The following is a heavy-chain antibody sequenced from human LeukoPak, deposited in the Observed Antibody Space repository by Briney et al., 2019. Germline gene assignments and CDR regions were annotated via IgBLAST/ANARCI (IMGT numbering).Heavy chain of an antibody. D-gene: IGHD3-3*01. J-gene: IGHJ6*02. V-gene: IGHV4-59*12. CDR1: GGSISSYY. Sequence: SETLSLTCTVSGGSISSYYWSWIRQPPGKGLEWIGYIYYSGSTNYNPSLKSRVTMSVDTSKNQFSLKLSSVTAADTAVYFCAREQGRFLEWLLVDYYYVMDVWGQGTTVTVSS. CDR3: AREQGRFLEWLLVDYYYVMDV. CDR2: IYYSGST.